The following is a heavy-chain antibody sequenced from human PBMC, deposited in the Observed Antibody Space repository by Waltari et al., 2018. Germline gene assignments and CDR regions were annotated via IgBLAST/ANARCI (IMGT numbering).Heavy chain of an antibody. J-gene: IGHJ4*02. Sequence: QVQLQQWGAGLLKPSETLSLTCAVSGGSFSGYYWSWIRQPPGKGLEWIGEINHSGSTNYHPSLKSRGTISVDTSKNQFSLKLSSVTAADTAVYYCARGRVVVPAASRVFGYWGQGTLVTVSS. CDR3: ARGRVVVPAASRVFGY. CDR2: INHSGST. V-gene: IGHV4-34*01. D-gene: IGHD2-2*01. CDR1: GGSFSGYY.